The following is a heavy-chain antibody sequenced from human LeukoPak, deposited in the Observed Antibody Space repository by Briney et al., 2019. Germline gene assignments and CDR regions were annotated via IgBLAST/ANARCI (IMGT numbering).Heavy chain of an antibody. Sequence: GGSLRLSCAASGFTFDDYAMHWVRQAPGKGLEWVSGISWNSGSIGYADSVKGRFTISRDIAKNSLYLQMNSLRAEDTAVYYCAREARGYSYGARYDIDYWGQGTLVTVSS. V-gene: IGHV3-9*01. J-gene: IGHJ4*02. CDR1: GFTFDDYA. D-gene: IGHD5-18*01. CDR2: ISWNSGSI. CDR3: AREARGYSYGARYDIDY.